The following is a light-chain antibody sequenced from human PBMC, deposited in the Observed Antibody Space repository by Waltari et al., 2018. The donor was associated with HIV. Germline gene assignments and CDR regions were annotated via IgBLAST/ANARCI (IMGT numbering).Light chain of an antibody. CDR1: QDISHF. CDR3: QKCNAAPWT. CDR2: PAS. J-gene: IGKJ1*01. V-gene: IGKV1-27*01. Sequence: DIQVTQSPSSLSASEGDRVPITCRTSQDISHFLAWFQQKPGKVPRLLIYPASTLQSGVPSRFSGSGSGTDFTLTISSLQPEDVATYYCQKCNAAPWTFGQGTKVEIK.